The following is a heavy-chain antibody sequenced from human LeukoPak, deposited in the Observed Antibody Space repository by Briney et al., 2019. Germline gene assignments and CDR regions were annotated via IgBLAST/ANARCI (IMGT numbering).Heavy chain of an antibody. CDR3: AKDPIRHYSGSGESITTYFFDY. CDR2: ISYDGSNK. V-gene: IGHV3-30*04. D-gene: IGHD3-10*01. CDR1: GFTFSTYA. Sequence: GGSLRLSCAGSGFTFSTYAMHWVRQAPGKGLEWVAVISYDGSNKYYADSVKGRFTISRDNSKNTLYLQMNSLRAEDTAVYYCAKDPIRHYSGSGESITTYFFDYWGQGTLVTVSS. J-gene: IGHJ4*02.